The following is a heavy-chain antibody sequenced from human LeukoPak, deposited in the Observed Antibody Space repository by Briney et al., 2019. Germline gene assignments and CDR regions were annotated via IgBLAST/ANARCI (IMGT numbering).Heavy chain of an antibody. Sequence: GSSVKVSCKASGGTFSSYAISWVRQAPGQGLGWMGGIITIFGTANYAQKFQGRVTITADETTSTAYMELSSLRSEDTAVYYCARQYQPLINWFDPWGQGTLVTVSS. V-gene: IGHV1-69*01. D-gene: IGHD2-2*01. CDR1: GGTFSSYA. CDR2: IITIFGTA. CDR3: ARQYQPLINWFDP. J-gene: IGHJ5*02.